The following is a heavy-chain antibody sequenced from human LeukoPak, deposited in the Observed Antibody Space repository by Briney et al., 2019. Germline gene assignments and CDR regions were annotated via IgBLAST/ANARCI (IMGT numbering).Heavy chain of an antibody. CDR2: INPNSGGT. V-gene: IGHV1-2*04. D-gene: IGHD2-2*01. CDR3: ARGPLYCSSTSCYVRTYNWFDP. CDR1: GYTFTGYY. J-gene: IGHJ5*02. Sequence: GASVKVSCKASGYTFTGYYMHWVRQAPGQGLEWMGWINPNSGGTNYAQKFQGWVTMTRDTSISTAYMELSRLRSDDTAVYYCARGPLYCSSTSCYVRTYNWFDPWGQGTLVTVSS.